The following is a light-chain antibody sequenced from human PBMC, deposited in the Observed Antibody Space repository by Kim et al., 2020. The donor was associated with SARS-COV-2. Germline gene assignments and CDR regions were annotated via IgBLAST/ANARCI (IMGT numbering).Light chain of an antibody. CDR3: QRYGSSPPWT. J-gene: IGKJ1*01. V-gene: IGKV3-20*01. CDR1: QSVSSSN. Sequence: EVVLTQSPGTLSLSPGERATLSCRASQSVSSSNLAWYQQKPGQAPRLLIYGASSRATGIPDRFSGSGSGTDFTLTISRLEPEDFAVYYCQRYGSSPPWTFGQGTKVEIK. CDR2: GAS.